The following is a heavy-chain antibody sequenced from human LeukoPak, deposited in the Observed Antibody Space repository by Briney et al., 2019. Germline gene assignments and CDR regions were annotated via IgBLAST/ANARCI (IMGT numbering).Heavy chain of an antibody. CDR1: GGSISSYY. CDR2: IYYSGST. J-gene: IGHJ4*02. Sequence: SETLSLTCTVSGGSISSYYWSWIRQPPAKGLEWIGYIYYSGSTNYNPSLKSRVTISVDTSKNQFSLTLSSVTAADTAVYYCARRSSGWYVYWGQGTLVTVSS. D-gene: IGHD6-19*01. CDR3: ARRSSGWYVY. V-gene: IGHV4-59*01.